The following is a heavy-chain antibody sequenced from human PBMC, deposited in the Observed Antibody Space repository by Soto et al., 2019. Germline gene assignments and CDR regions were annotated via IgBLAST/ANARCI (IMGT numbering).Heavy chain of an antibody. CDR1: GFTFRSFS. CDR2: ISFDGQST. CDR3: GTIEPAPG. D-gene: IGHD2-15*01. J-gene: IGHJ4*02. V-gene: IGHV3-23*01. Sequence: EVQLLQSGGGIVQPGGSLRLSCAASGFTFRSFSMTWVRQAPGKGLEWVSDISFDGQSTYYPDSVKGRFTISRDNSKKTLYLQMSRLRGEDTAMYYCGTIEPAPGWGEGTLGTVSS.